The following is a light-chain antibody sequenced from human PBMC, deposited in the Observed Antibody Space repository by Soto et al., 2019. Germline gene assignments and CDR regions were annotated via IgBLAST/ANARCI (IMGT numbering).Light chain of an antibody. CDR2: DAS. J-gene: IGKJ4*01. Sequence: DIQMTQSPSTLSASVGDRVTITCRASQSISSWLAWYQQKPGKAPKLLIYDASRLESGVPSRFSGSGSGTEFTLTISGLQPDDFATYYCQQYNSYSLTFGGGTKVEIK. CDR3: QQYNSYSLT. V-gene: IGKV1-5*01. CDR1: QSISSW.